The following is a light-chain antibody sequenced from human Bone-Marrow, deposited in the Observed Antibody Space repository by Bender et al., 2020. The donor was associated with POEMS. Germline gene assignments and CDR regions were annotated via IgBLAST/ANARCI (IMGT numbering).Light chain of an antibody. J-gene: IGLJ2*01. CDR3: QAWDMNTYGV. Sequence: SYVLTQPPSVSVSPGETARISCGGENIGRKSVHWFQQKPGQAPVLVVNDDSDRPSGIPERFSGSNSETTATLTISRVEAGDEADYYCQAWDMNTYGVFGGGTKLTV. CDR2: DDS. V-gene: IGLV3-21*02. CDR1: NIGRKS.